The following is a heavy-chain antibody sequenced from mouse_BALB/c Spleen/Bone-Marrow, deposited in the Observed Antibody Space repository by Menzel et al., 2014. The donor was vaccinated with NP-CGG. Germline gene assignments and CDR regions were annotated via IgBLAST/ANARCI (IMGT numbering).Heavy chain of an antibody. CDR3: ARSPYDYAAMDY. V-gene: IGHV5-17*02. Sequence: EVHLVESGGGLVQPGGSRKLSCAASGFTFSSFGMHWVRPAPEKGLEWVAYISSGSSTIYYADTVKGRFTISRDNPKNTLFLQMTSLRSEDTAMYYCARSPYDYAAMDYWGRGTSVTVSS. D-gene: IGHD2-4*01. CDR1: GFTFSSFG. J-gene: IGHJ4*01. CDR2: ISSGSSTI.